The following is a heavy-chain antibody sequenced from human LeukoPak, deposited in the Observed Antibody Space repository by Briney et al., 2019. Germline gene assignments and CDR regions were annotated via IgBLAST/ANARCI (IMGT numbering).Heavy chain of an antibody. CDR1: GGSIGSRYHY. J-gene: IGHJ4*02. CDR3: ARLAHSSGYLAFDY. CDR2: IEYGGST. D-gene: IGHD6-19*01. Sequence: PSETLSLTCSVSGGSIGSRYHYWGWIRQPPGKGLEWIGSIEYGGSTYYNPPLKSRVIMSVGTSKKQFSLKVTSVTAADTAVYYCARLAHSSGYLAFDYWGQGTLVTVSS. V-gene: IGHV4-39*01.